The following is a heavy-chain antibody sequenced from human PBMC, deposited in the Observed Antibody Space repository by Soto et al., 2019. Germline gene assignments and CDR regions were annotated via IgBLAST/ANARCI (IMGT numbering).Heavy chain of an antibody. Sequence: SETLSLTCTVSGGSISSYYWSWIRQPAGKGLEWIGRIYTSGSTNYNPSLKSRVTMSVDTSKNQFSLKLSSVTAADTAVYCCARVMNSRIAKAAYGMDVWGQGTTVTVSS. D-gene: IGHD6-13*01. J-gene: IGHJ6*02. CDR3: ARVMNSRIAKAAYGMDV. V-gene: IGHV4-4*07. CDR1: GGSISSYY. CDR2: IYTSGST.